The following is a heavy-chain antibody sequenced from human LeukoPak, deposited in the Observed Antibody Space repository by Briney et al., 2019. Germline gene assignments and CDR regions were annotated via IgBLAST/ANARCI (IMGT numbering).Heavy chain of an antibody. CDR3: ARVRDGCNPVPSRY. CDR2: ISAYNGNT. Sequence: ASVKVSCKASGYTFTSYGISWVRQAPGQGLEWMGWISAYNGNTNYAQKLQGRVTMTTDTSTSTAYMELRSLRSDDTAVYYCARVRDGCNPVPSRYWGQGTLVTVSS. J-gene: IGHJ4*02. D-gene: IGHD5-24*01. CDR1: GYTFTSYG. V-gene: IGHV1-18*01.